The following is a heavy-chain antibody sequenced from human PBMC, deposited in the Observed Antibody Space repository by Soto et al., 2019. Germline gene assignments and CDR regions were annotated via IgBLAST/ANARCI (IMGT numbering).Heavy chain of an antibody. D-gene: IGHD1-26*01. CDR3: ASFSGSRSFDP. CDR1: GGSFSGYY. V-gene: IGHV4-34*01. Sequence: SETMYLTSAVYGGSFSGYYWSWIRQPPGKGLEWIGEINHSGSTNYNPSLKSRVTISVDTSKNQFSLKLSSVTAADTAVYYCASFSGSRSFDPWGQGTLVTVSS. CDR2: INHSGST. J-gene: IGHJ5*02.